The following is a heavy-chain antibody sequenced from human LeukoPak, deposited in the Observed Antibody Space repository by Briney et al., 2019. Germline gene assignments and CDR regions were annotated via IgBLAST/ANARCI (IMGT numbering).Heavy chain of an antibody. CDR2: IYNSGST. V-gene: IGHV4-59*01. Sequence: TETLSLTCTVSGGSISSYYWSWIRQPPGKGLEWIGYIYNSGSTNYNHSLKSRVTISEDMSNNQFSLKLSSVTAADTAVYYCARTLRLWGGNSGIAFDIWGQGTMVTVSS. D-gene: IGHD4-23*01. J-gene: IGHJ3*02. CDR3: ARTLRLWGGNSGIAFDI. CDR1: GGSISSYY.